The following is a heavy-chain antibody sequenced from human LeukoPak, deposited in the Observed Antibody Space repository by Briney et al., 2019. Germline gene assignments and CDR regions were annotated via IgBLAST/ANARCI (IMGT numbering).Heavy chain of an antibody. CDR3: ARGGYGAYMG. V-gene: IGHV3-74*01. D-gene: IGHD4-17*01. Sequence: GGSLRLSCAASGFSFSSFWMRWVRQAPGKGLVWVSGIKSDGAGTSYVDSVKGRFTISRDNAKNTLDLQMNSLRAEDTAVYYCARGGYGAYMGWGQGMLVTVSS. CDR2: IKSDGAGT. CDR1: GFSFSSFW. J-gene: IGHJ4*02.